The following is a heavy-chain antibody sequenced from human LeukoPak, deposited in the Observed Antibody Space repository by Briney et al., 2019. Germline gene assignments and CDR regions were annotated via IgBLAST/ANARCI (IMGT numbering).Heavy chain of an antibody. Sequence: SETLSLTCSVSGVSISSSFYYFGWIRQPPGKGLEWIGSIYYSGSTYYNASLKSRVTISLNTSRNQVSLKLNSVTATDTAVYYCAKSGGYGLIDYWGQGTLVSVSS. CDR3: AKSGGYGLIDY. CDR1: GVSISSSFYY. D-gene: IGHD1-26*01. V-gene: IGHV4-39*01. CDR2: IYYSGST. J-gene: IGHJ4*01.